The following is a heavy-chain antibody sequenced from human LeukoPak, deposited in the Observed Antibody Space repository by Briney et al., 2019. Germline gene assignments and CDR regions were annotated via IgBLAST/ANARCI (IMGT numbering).Heavy chain of an antibody. CDR2: ISDIGSI. Sequence: SETLSLTCTASGGSISSYYWSWIRRPPGKGLEWIAYISDIGSINYNPSLKSRVTISLDTSKNQFSLKLSSVTAADTAVYYCAGHHPRNTVDFWGQGTLVTVSS. D-gene: IGHD2-8*02. J-gene: IGHJ4*02. CDR3: AGHHPRNTVDF. V-gene: IGHV4-59*08. CDR1: GGSISSYY.